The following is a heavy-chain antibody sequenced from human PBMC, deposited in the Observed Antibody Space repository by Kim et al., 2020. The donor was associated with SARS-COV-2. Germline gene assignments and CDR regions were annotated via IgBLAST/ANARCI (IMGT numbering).Heavy chain of an antibody. CDR1: GGSFSGYY. Sequence: SETLSLTCAVYGGSFSGYYWSWIRQPPGKGLEWIGEINHSGSTNYNPSLKSRVTISVDTSKNQFSLKLSSVTAADTAVYYCARGWRPPPSYGDYVDAFD. J-gene: IGHJ3*02. V-gene: IGHV4-34*01. CDR2: INHSGST. D-gene: IGHD4-17*01. CDR3: ARGWRPPPSYGDYVDAFD.